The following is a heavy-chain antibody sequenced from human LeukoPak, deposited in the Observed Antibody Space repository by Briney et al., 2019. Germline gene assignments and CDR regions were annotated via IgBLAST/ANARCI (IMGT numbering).Heavy chain of an antibody. J-gene: IGHJ5*02. Sequence: SETLSLTCTVSGDSIGSYYWSWIRQSAGKGLEWIGSIYYSGSTYYNPSLKSRVTISVDTSKNQFSLKLSSVTAADTAVYYCARSPTGWFDPWGQGTLVTVSS. V-gene: IGHV4-4*07. CDR1: GDSIGSYY. CDR2: IYYSGST. CDR3: ARSPTGWFDP.